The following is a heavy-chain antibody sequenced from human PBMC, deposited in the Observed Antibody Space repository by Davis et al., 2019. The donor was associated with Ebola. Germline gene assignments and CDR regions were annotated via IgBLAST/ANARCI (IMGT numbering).Heavy chain of an antibody. CDR1: GFTFSSYD. CDR3: ARGGCSSTSCYGIDY. Sequence: GSLRLSCAASGFTFSSYDMHWVRQATGKGLEWVSAIGTAGDTYYPGSVKGRFTISRENAKNSLYLQMNSLRAGDTAVYYCARGGCSSTSCYGIDYWGQGTLVTVSS. D-gene: IGHD2-2*01. CDR2: IGTAGDT. V-gene: IGHV3-13*01. J-gene: IGHJ4*02.